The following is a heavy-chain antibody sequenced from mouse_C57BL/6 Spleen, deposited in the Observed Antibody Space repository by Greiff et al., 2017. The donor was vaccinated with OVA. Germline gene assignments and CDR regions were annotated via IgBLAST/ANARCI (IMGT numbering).Heavy chain of an antibody. CDR2: ISSGGDYI. CDR3: TRAPDDGYYAMDY. V-gene: IGHV5-9-1*02. J-gene: IGHJ4*01. Sequence: EVKLVESGAGLVKPGGSLKLSCAASGFTFSSYAMSWVRQTPEKRLEWVAYISSGGDYIYYADTVKGRFTISRDNARNTLYLQMSSLKSEDTAMYYCTRAPDDGYYAMDYWGQGTSVTVSS. CDR1: GFTFSSYA. D-gene: IGHD2-3*01.